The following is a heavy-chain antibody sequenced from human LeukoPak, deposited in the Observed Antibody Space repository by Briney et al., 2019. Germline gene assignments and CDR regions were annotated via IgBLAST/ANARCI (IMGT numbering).Heavy chain of an antibody. J-gene: IGHJ5*02. Sequence: ASVKVSCKASGYTFTGYYMHWVRQAPGQGLEWMGWINPNSGGTNYAQKFQGWVTMTRDTSISTAYMELSRLRSDETAVYYCARGTAAAGIYRSQGIVGSWFDPWGQGTLVAVSS. V-gene: IGHV1-2*04. CDR3: ARGTAAAGIYRSQGIVGSWFDP. CDR1: GYTFTGYY. CDR2: INPNSGGT. D-gene: IGHD6-13*01.